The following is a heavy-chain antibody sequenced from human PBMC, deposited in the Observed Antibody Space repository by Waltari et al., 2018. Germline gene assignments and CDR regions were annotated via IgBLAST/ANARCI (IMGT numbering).Heavy chain of an antibody. D-gene: IGHD2-15*01. Sequence: QVQLQESGPGLVKPSGTLSLTCAVSGGSISSSNWWSWVRQPPGKGLEWIGEIYHSGGTNYTPSLKSRVTISVDKSKNQFSLKLSSVTAADTAVYYCASFGCSGVSCYSGVQYFDLWGRGTLVTVSS. J-gene: IGHJ2*01. CDR3: ASFGCSGVSCYSGVQYFDL. CDR1: GGSISSSNW. CDR2: IYHSGGT. V-gene: IGHV4-4*02.